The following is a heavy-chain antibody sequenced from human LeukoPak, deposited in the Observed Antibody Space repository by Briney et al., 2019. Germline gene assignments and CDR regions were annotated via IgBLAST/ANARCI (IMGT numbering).Heavy chain of an antibody. CDR2: FDPEDGET. CDR3: ATYKARYSSGWYPRRRSNREAFDY. D-gene: IGHD6-19*01. CDR1: GYTFTSYY. Sequence: ASVKVSCKASGYTFTSYYMHWVRQAPGKGLEWMGGFDPEDGETIYAQKFQGRVTMTEDTSTDTAYMELSSLRSEDTAVYYCATYKARYSSGWYPRRRSNREAFDYWGQGTLVTVSS. J-gene: IGHJ4*02. V-gene: IGHV1-24*01.